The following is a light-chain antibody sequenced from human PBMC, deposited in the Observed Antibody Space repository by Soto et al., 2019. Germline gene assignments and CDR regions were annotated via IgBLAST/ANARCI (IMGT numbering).Light chain of an antibody. V-gene: IGKV3-15*01. Sequence: EIVLTPSPGTLSLSPGERATLSCRASQSVSNNYLAWYQQKPGQAPRLLIYGASNRATGIPARFSGSGSGTEFTLTISSLQSEDFAVYYCQQYNNWPLLTFGGGTKVDIK. CDR3: QQYNNWPLLT. J-gene: IGKJ4*01. CDR2: GAS. CDR1: QSVSNN.